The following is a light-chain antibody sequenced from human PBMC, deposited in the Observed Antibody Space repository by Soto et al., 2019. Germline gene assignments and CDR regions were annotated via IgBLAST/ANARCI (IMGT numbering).Light chain of an antibody. V-gene: IGKV3-20*01. Sequence: EIVLTQSPGTLSLSPGERATLSCRASQSFNSIYLAGYQQKPGQAPRLLIYGASSRATGIPDRFSGSGSGTDFTLTISRLEPEDFAVYYCHQYDSWTFGQGTKVDIK. CDR3: HQYDSWT. J-gene: IGKJ1*01. CDR1: QSFNSIY. CDR2: GAS.